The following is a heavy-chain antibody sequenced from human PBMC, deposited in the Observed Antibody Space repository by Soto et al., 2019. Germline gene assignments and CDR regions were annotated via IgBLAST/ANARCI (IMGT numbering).Heavy chain of an antibody. CDR2: IYWNDDK. D-gene: IGHD6-13*01. J-gene: IGHJ4*02. Sequence: QITLKESAPTLVKPTQTLTLTCTFSGFSLSTSGVGVGWIRQPPGKALEWLALIYWNDDKRYSPSLKSRLTTTRDTPKTQLVLTGTNMNPVETPTYSVAPPPREMAAFYFAYGAREPWSPSPQ. CDR1: GFSLSTSGVG. CDR3: APPPREMAAFYFAY. V-gene: IGHV2-5*01.